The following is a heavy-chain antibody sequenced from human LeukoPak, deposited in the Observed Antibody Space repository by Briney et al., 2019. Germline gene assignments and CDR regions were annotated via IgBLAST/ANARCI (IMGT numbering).Heavy chain of an antibody. D-gene: IGHD3-3*01. V-gene: IGHV3-13*01. J-gene: IGHJ4*02. CDR1: GFTFSSYD. CDR3: ARGVEYHDFWSGYSDLYYFDY. Sequence: PGGSLRLSCAASGFTFSSYDMHWVRQATGKGLEWVSAIGTAGDTYYPGSVKGRFTISRENAKNSLYLQMNSLRAGDTAVYYCARGVEYHDFWSGYSDLYYFDYWGQGTLVTVSS. CDR2: IGTAGDT.